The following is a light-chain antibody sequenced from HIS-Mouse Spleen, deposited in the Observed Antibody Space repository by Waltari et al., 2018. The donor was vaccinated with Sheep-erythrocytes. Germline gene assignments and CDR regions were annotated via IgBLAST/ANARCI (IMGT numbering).Light chain of an antibody. CDR2: GAS. CDR3: QQYGSSXRT. CDR1: QSVSSSY. V-gene: IGKV3-20*01. J-gene: IGKJ1*01. Sequence: EIVLTQSPGTPSLSPGERATLSCRASQSVSSSYLAWYQQKPGQAPRLLIYGASSRATGIPDRFSGSGYGTDFTLTISRLEPEDFAVYYCQQYGSSXRTXGQGTKVEIK.